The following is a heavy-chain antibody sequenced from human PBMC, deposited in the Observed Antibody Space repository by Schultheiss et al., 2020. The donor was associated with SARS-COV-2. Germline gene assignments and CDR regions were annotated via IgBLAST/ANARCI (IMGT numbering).Heavy chain of an antibody. CDR2: IYYSGST. CDR1: GGSISSYY. CDR3: ARHPVVTPYYYYYMDV. J-gene: IGHJ6*03. Sequence: GSLRLSCTVSGGSISSYYWSWIRQPPGKGLEWIGYIYYSGSTNYNPSLKSRVTISVDTSKNQFSLKLSSVTAADTAVYYCARHPVVTPYYYYYMDVWGKGTTVTVSS. V-gene: IGHV4-59*01. D-gene: IGHD4-23*01.